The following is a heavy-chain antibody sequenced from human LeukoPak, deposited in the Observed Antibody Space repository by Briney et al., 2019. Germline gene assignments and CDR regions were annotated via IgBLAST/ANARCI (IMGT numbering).Heavy chain of an antibody. J-gene: IGHJ4*02. Sequence: GGSLRLSCAASGFTFSSYAMSWVRQAPGKGLEWVSAISGSGGSTYYADSVKGRFTISRDNSKNTLYLQMNSLRAEDTALYYCAKDDIVDTAMVTHYFGVDYWGQGTLVTVSS. CDR1: GFTFSSYA. D-gene: IGHD5-18*01. CDR3: AKDDIVDTAMVTHYFGVDY. CDR2: ISGSGGST. V-gene: IGHV3-23*01.